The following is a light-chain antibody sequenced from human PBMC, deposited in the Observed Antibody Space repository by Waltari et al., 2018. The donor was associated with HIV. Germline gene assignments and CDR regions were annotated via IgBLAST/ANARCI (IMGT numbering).Light chain of an antibody. CDR1: TSDIGNNY. CDR2: KND. V-gene: IGLV1-47*01. CDR3: AAWDDIRSGWI. Sequence: QSVLTQTPSASGTPGQRVTISCSGSTSDIGNNYVYWFQQFPGTPPKVLIYKNDQRPSGFSDRFSASKSGTSASLAISGLRTEDESDFYCAAWDDIRSGWIFGGGTKLTVL. J-gene: IGLJ2*01.